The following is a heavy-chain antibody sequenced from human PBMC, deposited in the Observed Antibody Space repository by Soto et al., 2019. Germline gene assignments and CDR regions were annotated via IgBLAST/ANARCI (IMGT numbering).Heavy chain of an antibody. V-gene: IGHV3-30*09. CDR1: GFTFSSYA. J-gene: IGHJ4*02. D-gene: IGHD6-19*01. Sequence: QEQLVESGGGVVQPGRSLRLSCAASGFTFSSYALHWVRQPPGKGLDWVAVISSDVNYKYYADSVKGRFAISRDNSKNELYLQMIRLRGEAPAVYYCARQKERCVWLLDFWGQGTLVTGSS. CDR3: ARQKERCVWLLDF. CDR2: ISSDVNYK.